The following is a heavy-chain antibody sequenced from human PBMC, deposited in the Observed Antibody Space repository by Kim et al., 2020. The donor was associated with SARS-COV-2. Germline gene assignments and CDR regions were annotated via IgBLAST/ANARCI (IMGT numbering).Heavy chain of an antibody. CDR3: ARGRVTYYYYFDY. Sequence: YAESVKRRLTISRDNSRNTLFLQINSLRAEDRAVYYCARGRVTYYYYFDYWGQGTLVTVSS. V-gene: IGHV3-33*01. J-gene: IGHJ4*02. D-gene: IGHD1-26*01.